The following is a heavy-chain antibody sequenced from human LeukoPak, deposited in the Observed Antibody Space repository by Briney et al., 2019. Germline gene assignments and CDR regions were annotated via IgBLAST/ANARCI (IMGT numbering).Heavy chain of an antibody. CDR2: IYSGGST. CDR1: GFTVSSNY. CDR3: ASPYSSSSGYYYMDV. D-gene: IGHD6-6*01. V-gene: IGHV3-53*01. Sequence: GGSLRLSCAASGFTVSSNYMSWVRQAPGKGLEWVSVIYSGGSTYYADSVKGRFTISRDNSKNTLYLQMNSLRAEDTAVYYCASPYSSSSGYYYMDVWGKGTTVTVSS. J-gene: IGHJ6*03.